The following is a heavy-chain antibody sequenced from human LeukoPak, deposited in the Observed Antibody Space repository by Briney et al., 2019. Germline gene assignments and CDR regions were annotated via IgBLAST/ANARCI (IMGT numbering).Heavy chain of an antibody. D-gene: IGHD3-22*01. Sequence: GGSLRLSXAASGFTFSSYAMSWIRQAPGKGLEWVSTISGSGGNTYYADSVKGRVTISRDNSKNTLYLQMNSLRAEDTAVYHCAKGSYYYDSADYFDYWGQGTLVTVSS. CDR3: AKGSYYYDSADYFDY. CDR2: ISGSGGNT. V-gene: IGHV3-23*01. J-gene: IGHJ4*02. CDR1: GFTFSSYA.